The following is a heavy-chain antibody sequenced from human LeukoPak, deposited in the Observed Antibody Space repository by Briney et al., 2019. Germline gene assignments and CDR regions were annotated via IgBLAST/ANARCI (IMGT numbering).Heavy chain of an antibody. CDR1: GYTFTGYY. CDR3: ARDITGTTGYYYMDV. CDR2: INPNSGGT. J-gene: IGHJ6*03. D-gene: IGHD1-7*01. Sequence: ASVKVSCKASGYTFTGYYMHWVRQAPGQGLEWMGRINPNSGGTNYAQKFQGRVTMTRDTSISTAYMELSRQRSADTAVYYCARDITGTTGYYYMDVWGKGTTVTVSS. V-gene: IGHV1-2*06.